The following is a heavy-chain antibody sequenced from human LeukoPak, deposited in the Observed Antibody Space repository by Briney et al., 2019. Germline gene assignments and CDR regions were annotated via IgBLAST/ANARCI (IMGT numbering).Heavy chain of an antibody. CDR3: ARAVWGSSSWQLIDY. J-gene: IGHJ4*02. Sequence: GGSLRLSCAASGFTFNDHSMHWVRQAPGKGLDWVAVISYDGSNKYYADSVKGRFTISRDNSKNTLYLQMNSLRAEDTAVYFCARAVWGSSSWQLIDYWGQGTLVTVSA. D-gene: IGHD6-13*01. V-gene: IGHV3-30*04. CDR2: ISYDGSNK. CDR1: GFTFNDHS.